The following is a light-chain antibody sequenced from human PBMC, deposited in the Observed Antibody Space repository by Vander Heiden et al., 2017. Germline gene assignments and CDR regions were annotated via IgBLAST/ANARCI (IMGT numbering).Light chain of an antibody. CDR3: TSYTSSSTVV. J-gene: IGLJ2*01. Sequence: QSALTQPASVSGSPGQSITISCTGTSSNIGGYKYVSWYQQLPGKAPKVIIYEVRNRPSGVSNRFSGSKSGNTASLTISGLQAEDEADYYCTSYTSSSTVVFGGGTKLTVL. CDR2: EVR. CDR1: SSNIGGYKY. V-gene: IGLV2-14*01.